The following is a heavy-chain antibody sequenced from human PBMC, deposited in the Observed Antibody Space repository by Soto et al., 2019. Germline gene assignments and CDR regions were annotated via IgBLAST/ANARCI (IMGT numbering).Heavy chain of an antibody. Sequence: GGSLRLSCAASGFTFSSYEMNWVRQAPGKGLEWVSYISSSGSTIYYADSVKGRFTISRDNAKNSLYLQMNSLRAEDTAVYYCARKEYYYDSSGQGVDAFDIWGQGTMVTVSS. D-gene: IGHD3-22*01. CDR1: GFTFSSYE. V-gene: IGHV3-48*03. CDR3: ARKEYYYDSSGQGVDAFDI. J-gene: IGHJ3*02. CDR2: ISSSGSTI.